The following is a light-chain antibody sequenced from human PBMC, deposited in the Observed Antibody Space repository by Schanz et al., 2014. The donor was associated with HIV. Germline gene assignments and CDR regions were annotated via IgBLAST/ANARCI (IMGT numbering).Light chain of an antibody. J-gene: IGLJ3*02. CDR1: SSGIGGYNY. CDR3: SSYAGSNNFGV. CDR2: EGT. Sequence: QSALTQPASVSGSPGQSITISCTGTSSGIGGYNYLSWYQQHPGKAPKLIIYEGTKRPSGVSDRFSGSKSGNTASLTISGLQAEDEADYYCSSYAGSNNFGVFGGGTKLTVL. V-gene: IGLV2-8*01.